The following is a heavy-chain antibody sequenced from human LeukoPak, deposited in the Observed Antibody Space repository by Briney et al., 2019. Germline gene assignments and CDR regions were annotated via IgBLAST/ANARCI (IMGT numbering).Heavy chain of an antibody. V-gene: IGHV1-46*01. J-gene: IGHJ4*02. CDR2: INPNGGAT. D-gene: IGHD3-16*01. Sequence: ASVKVSFKASGYTFTSYYLHWVRQPHGQGLEWMGIINPNGGATSYAQKFQGRVTKARDTSTSTVYMELSSLTSEDTAVYYCARAANTFGDEFDYWGQGTLVTVSS. CDR1: GYTFTSYY. CDR3: ARAANTFGDEFDY.